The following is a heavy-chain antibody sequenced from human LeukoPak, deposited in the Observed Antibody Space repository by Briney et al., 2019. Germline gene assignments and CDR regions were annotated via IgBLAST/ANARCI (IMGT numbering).Heavy chain of an antibody. CDR3: ARDYGDRFDY. Sequence: GSLRLSCAASWFSVSSNYMSWVRQAPGKGLEWVSVIYSGGSTYYADSVKGRFTISRDNSKNTLYLQMNSLRAEDTAVYYCARDYGDRFDYWGQGTLVTVSS. D-gene: IGHD4-17*01. V-gene: IGHV3-53*01. J-gene: IGHJ4*02. CDR2: IYSGGST. CDR1: WFSVSSNY.